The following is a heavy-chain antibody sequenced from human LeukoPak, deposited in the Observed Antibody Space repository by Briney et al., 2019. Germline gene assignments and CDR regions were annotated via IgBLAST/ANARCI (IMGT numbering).Heavy chain of an antibody. CDR3: ARVRGSYILYYFDY. J-gene: IGHJ4*02. CDR2: INPNSGGT. D-gene: IGHD3-16*01. V-gene: IGHV1-2*02. CDR1: GYTFTGYY. Sequence: GASAKVSCKASGYTFTGYYMHWVRQAPGQGREGMGWINPNSGGTNYAQKFQGRVTMTRDTSISTAYMELSRLRSDDTAVYYCARVRGSYILYYFDYWGQGTLVTVSS.